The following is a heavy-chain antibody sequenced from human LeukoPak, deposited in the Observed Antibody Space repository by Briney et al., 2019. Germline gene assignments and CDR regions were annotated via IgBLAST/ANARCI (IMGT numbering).Heavy chain of an antibody. CDR3: ARGRTVTKGYYFQH. J-gene: IGHJ1*01. CDR1: GDSFSGYY. V-gene: IGHV4-34*01. CDR2: INHSGST. Sequence: SETLFLTCAVYGDSFSGYYWSWIRQPPGKGLEWIGEINHSGSTNYNPSLKSRVTISVVTSKNQFSLKLSSVTAADTAVYYCARGRTVTKGYYFQHWGQGTLVTVSS. D-gene: IGHD4-17*01.